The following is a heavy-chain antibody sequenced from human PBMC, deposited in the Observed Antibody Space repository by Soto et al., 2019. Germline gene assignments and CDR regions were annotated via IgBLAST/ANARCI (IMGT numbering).Heavy chain of an antibody. D-gene: IGHD4-17*01. CDR2: IYYSGST. V-gene: IGHV4-59*01. Sequence: PSETLSLTCTVSGGSISSYYWSWIRQPPGKGLEWIGYIYYSGSTNYNPSLKSRVTISVDTSKNQFSLKLSSVTAADTAVYYCARSDYGDYHNDYWGQGTLVTVSS. J-gene: IGHJ4*02. CDR3: ARSDYGDYHNDY. CDR1: GGSISSYY.